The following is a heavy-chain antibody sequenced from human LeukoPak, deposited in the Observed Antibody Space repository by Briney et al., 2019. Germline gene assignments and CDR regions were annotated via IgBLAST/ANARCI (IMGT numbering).Heavy chain of an antibody. D-gene: IGHD5-24*01. CDR1: GGSFSGYF. J-gene: IGHJ6*02. Sequence: KSSETLSLTCTVYGGSFSGYFWNWIRQPPGKGLEWIGEINHSGSTNYNPSLKSRVTISVDTSKNQFSLKLSSVTAADTAVYYCARWGASRDGYNFRRHAYYYGMDVWGQGTTVTVSS. CDR2: INHSGST. V-gene: IGHV4-34*01. CDR3: ARWGASRDGYNFRRHAYYYGMDV.